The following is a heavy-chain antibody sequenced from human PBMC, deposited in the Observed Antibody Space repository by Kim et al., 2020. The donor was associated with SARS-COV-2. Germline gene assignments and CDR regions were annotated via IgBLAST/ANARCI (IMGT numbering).Heavy chain of an antibody. CDR3: ARGAHHLGDSDGWFGPRYYYYYMDV. Sequence: SETLSLTCAVNGGSFSGNYWNWVRQPPGKGLEWIGEITHSGSTSYNPSLKSRVVISLDTSKNQFSLKLSSLTAADTAIYYCARGAHHLGDSDGWFGPRYYYYYMDVWGRGTTVTVSS. V-gene: IGHV4-34*01. J-gene: IGHJ6*03. CDR1: GGSFSGNY. CDR2: ITHSGST. D-gene: IGHD6-19*01.